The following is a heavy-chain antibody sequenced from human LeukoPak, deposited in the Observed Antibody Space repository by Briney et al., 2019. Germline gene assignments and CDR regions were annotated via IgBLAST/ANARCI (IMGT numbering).Heavy chain of an antibody. D-gene: IGHD3-10*01. CDR2: ISVYNGHT. V-gene: IGHV1-18*01. CDR3: AREREYYGSGSPGGI. CDR1: GYTFTSYG. J-gene: IGHJ3*02. Sequence: GASVTVSCKASGYTFTSYGISWVRQAPGQGLEWMGWISVYNGHTNYAQKFQGRVTMTTDTSTSIVYMELRSLRSDDTAVYYCAREREYYGSGSPGGIWGQGTMVTVSS.